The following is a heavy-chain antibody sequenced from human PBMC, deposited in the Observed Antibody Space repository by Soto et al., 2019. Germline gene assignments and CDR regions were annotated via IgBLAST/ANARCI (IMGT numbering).Heavy chain of an antibody. V-gene: IGHV3-72*01. CDR2: TRNKANSYTT. D-gene: IGHD6-13*01. Sequence: EVQLVESGGGLVQPGGSLRLSCAASGFTFSDTTLAWVGRPPGKGLGWVGRTRNKANSYTTEYAASVKGRFTISRDDSKNSLYLQMNSLKTEDTAVYYCARGKIAAPADYFDYWGQGTLVTVSS. J-gene: IGHJ4*02. CDR1: GFTFSDTT. CDR3: ARGKIAAPADYFDY.